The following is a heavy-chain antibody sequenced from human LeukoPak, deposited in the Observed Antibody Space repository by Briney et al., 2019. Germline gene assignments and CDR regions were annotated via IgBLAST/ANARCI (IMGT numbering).Heavy chain of an antibody. D-gene: IGHD2-15*01. CDR1: GGTFSSYA. V-gene: IGHV1-8*03. CDR3: ARGLHNLFDP. CDR2: MNPNSGNT. Sequence: ASVKVSCKASGGTFSSYAISWVRQAPGQGLEWMGWMNPNSGNTGYAQKFQGRVTITRNTSISTAYMELSSLRSEDTAVYYCARGLHNLFDPWGQGTLVAVS. J-gene: IGHJ5*02.